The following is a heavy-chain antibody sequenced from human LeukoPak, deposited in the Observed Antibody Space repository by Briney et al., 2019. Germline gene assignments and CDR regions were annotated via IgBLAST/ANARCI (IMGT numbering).Heavy chain of an antibody. V-gene: IGHV4-39*07. D-gene: IGHD4-17*01. J-gene: IGHJ3*02. CDR2: IYYSGST. Sequence: PSETLSLTCTVSGGSISSSSYYWGWIRQPPQKGLEWIGSIYYSGSTYYNPSLKSRVTISADTSKNQFSLKLSSVTAADTAVYYCARGDYGDYDGDAFDIWGQGTMVTVSS. CDR3: ARGDYGDYDGDAFDI. CDR1: GGSISSSSYY.